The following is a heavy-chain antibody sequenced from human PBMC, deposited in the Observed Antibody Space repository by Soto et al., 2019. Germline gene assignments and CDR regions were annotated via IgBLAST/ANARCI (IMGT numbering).Heavy chain of an antibody. J-gene: IGHJ4*02. V-gene: IGHV2-5*02. CDR2: LYWDDDK. Sequence: QITLKESGPTLVKPTQTLTLTCTFSGFSLSTSGVGVGWIRQPPGKALEWLALLYWDDDKRYSPSLKSRLTIRKDTSKNQVVLTMTNMDPVDTATYYCARRRNKFDYWGQGTLVTVSS. CDR1: GFSLSTSGVG. CDR3: ARRRNKFDY.